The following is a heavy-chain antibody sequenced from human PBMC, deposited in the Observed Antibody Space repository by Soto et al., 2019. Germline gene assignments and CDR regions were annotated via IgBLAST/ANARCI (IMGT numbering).Heavy chain of an antibody. Sequence: PGGSLRLSCTASGFTFSGYSMHWVRQAPGKGLVWVSHINSDGTSTTYADSVKGRFTISRDNAKNTLYLQMNSLRAEDSGVYYCAGPNSNYVYWYYYGLDVWGQGTKVTVYS. V-gene: IGHV3-74*03. D-gene: IGHD4-4*01. CDR2: INSDGTST. J-gene: IGHJ6*02. CDR3: AGPNSNYVYWYYYGLDV. CDR1: GFTFSGYS.